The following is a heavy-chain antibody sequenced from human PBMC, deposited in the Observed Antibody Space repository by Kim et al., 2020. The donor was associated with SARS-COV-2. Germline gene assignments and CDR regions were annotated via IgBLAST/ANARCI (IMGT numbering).Heavy chain of an antibody. CDR3: VRGDIGLPSED. CDR1: GFKFFEYG. J-gene: IGHJ4*02. V-gene: IGHV3-20*04. D-gene: IGHD5-12*01. CDR2: IISTGDTT. Sequence: GGSLRLSCAASGFKFFEYGMSWVRQAPGKGLEWVSGIISTGDTTDYADSVKGRFIISRDNGKDLLFLQMNSLRAEDTAVYYCVRGDIGLPSEDWGRGTLVTVSS.